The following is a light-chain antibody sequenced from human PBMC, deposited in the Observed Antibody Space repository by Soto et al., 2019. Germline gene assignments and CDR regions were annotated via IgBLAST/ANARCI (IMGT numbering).Light chain of an antibody. Sequence: DIQMTQSPSSVYASVGDRVTITCRASQGIASWLAWYQQKPGKAPKLLIYASSNLQGEVPSRFSGSGSGTDFTLTINSLQPEDFATYFCQQDISFPFTFGPGTKVDAK. V-gene: IGKV1-12*01. CDR1: QGIASW. CDR2: ASS. CDR3: QQDISFPFT. J-gene: IGKJ3*01.